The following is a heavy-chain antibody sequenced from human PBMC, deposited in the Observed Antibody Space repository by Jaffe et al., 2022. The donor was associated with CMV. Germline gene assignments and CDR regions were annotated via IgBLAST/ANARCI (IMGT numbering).Heavy chain of an antibody. Sequence: QVQLQQWGAGLLKPSETLSLTCAVYGGSFSGYYWSWIRQPPGKGLEWIGEINHSGSTNYNPSLKSRVTISVDTSKNQFSLKLSSVTAADTAVYYCARGLVEYSSSSGVRPHYYYYMDVWGKGTTVTVSS. V-gene: IGHV4-34*01. CDR1: GGSFSGYY. CDR3: ARGLVEYSSSSGVRPHYYYYMDV. J-gene: IGHJ6*03. D-gene: IGHD6-6*01. CDR2: INHSGST.